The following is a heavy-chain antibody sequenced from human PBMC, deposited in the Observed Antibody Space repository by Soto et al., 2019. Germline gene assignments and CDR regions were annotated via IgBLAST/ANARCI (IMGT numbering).Heavy chain of an antibody. CDR1: GGSVSSGSYY. CDR2: IYYSGST. V-gene: IGHV4-61*01. D-gene: IGHD5-18*01. Sequence: QVQLQESGPGLVKPLETLSLTCTVSGGSVSSGSYYWSWIRQPPGKGLEWIGYIYYSGSTNYNPSLKSRVTISVDTSKNQFSLKLSSVTAADTAVYYCARGGLWSPAFDYWGQGTLVTVSS. CDR3: ARGGLWSPAFDY. J-gene: IGHJ4*02.